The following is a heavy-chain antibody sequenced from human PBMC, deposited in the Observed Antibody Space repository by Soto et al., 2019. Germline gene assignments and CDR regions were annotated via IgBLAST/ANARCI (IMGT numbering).Heavy chain of an antibody. CDR3: ARIPAYTTSFYFDY. D-gene: IGHD6-6*01. J-gene: IGHJ4*02. CDR2: IYPGDSDT. Sequence: PGESLKISCKGSGYSFSSNWIGWVRQMPGKGLEWMGIIYPGDSDTRYSPAFQGQVTFSADKSISTAYLQWSSLKASDTAMYYCARIPAYTTSFYFDYWGQGTLVTVSS. CDR1: GYSFSSNW. V-gene: IGHV5-51*01.